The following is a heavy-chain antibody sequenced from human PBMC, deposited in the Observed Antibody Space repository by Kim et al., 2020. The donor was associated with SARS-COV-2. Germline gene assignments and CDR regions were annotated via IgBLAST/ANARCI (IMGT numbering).Heavy chain of an antibody. Sequence: ESVKGRFTISRDNSKNPLYLQMNSLRAEDMAVYYCAKPIVVVIAATPDYWGQGTLVTVSS. D-gene: IGHD2-15*01. J-gene: IGHJ4*02. V-gene: IGHV3-23*01. CDR3: AKPIVVVIAATPDY.